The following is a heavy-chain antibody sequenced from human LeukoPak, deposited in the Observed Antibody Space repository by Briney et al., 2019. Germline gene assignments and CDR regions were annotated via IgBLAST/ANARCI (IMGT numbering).Heavy chain of an antibody. CDR3: AKSVGYCNSTSCPGGY. V-gene: IGHV3-30*18. CDR1: GFTFSSYG. Sequence: GRSLRLSCAASGFTFSSYGMHWVRQAPGKGLEWVAVISYDGSNKYYADSVKGRFTISRDNSKNTLYLQMNSLRAEDTAVYYCAKSVGYCNSTSCPGGYWGQGTLVTVSS. D-gene: IGHD2-2*01. J-gene: IGHJ4*02. CDR2: ISYDGSNK.